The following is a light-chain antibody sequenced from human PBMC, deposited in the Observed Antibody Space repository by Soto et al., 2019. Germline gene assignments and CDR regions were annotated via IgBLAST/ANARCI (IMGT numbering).Light chain of an antibody. CDR2: GAS. CDR1: QSISRY. J-gene: IGKJ1*01. CDR3: QQYKSSPRT. V-gene: IGKV3-20*01. Sequence: IVLTQSPGTLSLSPGESTTLSCSASQSISRYLAWYQQKPGQGPRLLIYGASSRATGTPERFSGRGAGTDFTLTSNRLEPEDFALYYCQQYKSSPRTFGQGTKV.